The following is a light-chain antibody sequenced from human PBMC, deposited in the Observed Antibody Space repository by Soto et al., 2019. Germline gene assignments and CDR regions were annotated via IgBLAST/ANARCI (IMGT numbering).Light chain of an antibody. J-gene: IGLJ2*01. CDR2: GDN. CDR3: ATWDDSLHGVV. V-gene: IGLV1-44*01. Sequence: QSVVTQPPSASGTPGQRVTISCSGSSSNIGSNTVTWYQQLPGTAPKLLIYGDNQWPSGVPDRFSGSKSGTSAFLAISGLQSEDEADYYCATWDDSLHGVVFGGGTKLTVL. CDR1: SSNIGSNT.